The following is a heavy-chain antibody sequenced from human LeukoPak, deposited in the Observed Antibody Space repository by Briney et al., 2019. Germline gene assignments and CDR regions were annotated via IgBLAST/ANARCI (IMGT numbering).Heavy chain of an antibody. Sequence: ASVKVSCKASGYTFTSYGISWVRQAPGQGLEWMGWISAYNGNTNYAQKLQGRVTMTTDTSTSTAYMELRSLRSDDTAVYYCARDGQCSGGSCYYGYYYYGMDVWGQGTTVTVSS. D-gene: IGHD2-15*01. CDR3: ARDGQCSGGSCYYGYYYYGMDV. CDR2: ISAYNGNT. J-gene: IGHJ6*02. CDR1: GYTFTSYG. V-gene: IGHV1-18*01.